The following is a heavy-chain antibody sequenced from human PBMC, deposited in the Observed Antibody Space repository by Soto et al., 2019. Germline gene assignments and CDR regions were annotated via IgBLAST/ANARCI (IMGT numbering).Heavy chain of an antibody. V-gene: IGHV3-21*01. D-gene: IGHD3-3*01. CDR3: ARDELGDFWSGYYFDY. CDR1: GFTFSSYS. J-gene: IGHJ4*02. CDR2: ISSSSSYI. Sequence: PGGSLRLSCAASGFTFSSYSMNWVRQAPGKGLEWVSSISSSSSYIYYADSVKGRFTISRDNAKNSLYLQMNSLRAEDTAVYYCARDELGDFWSGYYFDYWGQGTLVTVSS.